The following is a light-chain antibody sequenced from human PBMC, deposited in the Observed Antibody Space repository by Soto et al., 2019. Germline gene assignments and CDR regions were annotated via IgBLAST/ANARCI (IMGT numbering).Light chain of an antibody. V-gene: IGKV1-8*01. Sequence: AIRMTQSPSSFSASTGDGVTITCRASQGISSYLAWYQQKPGKAPKLLIYAASTLQSGVPSRLSGSGSGTDFTLTISCLQSEDFATYYCQQYYSYPRTFGQGTKVDIK. CDR2: AAS. J-gene: IGKJ1*01. CDR3: QQYYSYPRT. CDR1: QGISSY.